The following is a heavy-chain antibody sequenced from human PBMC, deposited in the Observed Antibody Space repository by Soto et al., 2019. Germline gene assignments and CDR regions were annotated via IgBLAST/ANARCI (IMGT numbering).Heavy chain of an antibody. V-gene: IGHV3-23*01. Sequence: EVQLLESGGGLVQPGGSLRLSCAASGFTFSTYAMSWVRQAPGKGLEWVSGFSGSGGSTYYADSVKGRFTISRDNSKNTLYLQMISLRAEDTAVYYCAKAPGGSAWTFDYWGQGTLVTVSS. CDR2: FSGSGGST. J-gene: IGHJ4*02. CDR1: GFTFSTYA. CDR3: AKAPGGSAWTFDY. D-gene: IGHD3-16*01.